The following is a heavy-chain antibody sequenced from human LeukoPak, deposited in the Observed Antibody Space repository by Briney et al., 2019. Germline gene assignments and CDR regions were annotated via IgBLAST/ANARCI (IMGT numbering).Heavy chain of an antibody. CDR3: AKSVRYYDFGAFDY. CDR2: IRYDGSNK. V-gene: IGHV3-30*02. D-gene: IGHD3-3*01. Sequence: GGSLRLSCAASGFTFSSYGMHWVRQAPGKGLEWVAFIRYDGSNKYYADSVKGRFTISRGNSKNTLYLQMNSLRAEDTAVYYCAKSVRYYDFGAFDYWGQGTLVTVSS. J-gene: IGHJ4*02. CDR1: GFTFSSYG.